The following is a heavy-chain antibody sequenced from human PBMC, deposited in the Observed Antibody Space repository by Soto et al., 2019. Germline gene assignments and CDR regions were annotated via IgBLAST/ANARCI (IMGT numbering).Heavy chain of an antibody. CDR3: ATSYSRLGWFDP. CDR1: GGSISSNNYY. J-gene: IGHJ5*02. D-gene: IGHD6-13*01. V-gene: IGHV4-39*01. Sequence: SETLSLTCFVSGGSISSNNYYWGWIRQPPGKGLEWIGSMSYSRSTYYNPSLKSRVTISVDTSKNQFSLKLSSVTAADTAVYYCATSYSRLGWFDPWGQGTLVTVSS. CDR2: MSYSRST.